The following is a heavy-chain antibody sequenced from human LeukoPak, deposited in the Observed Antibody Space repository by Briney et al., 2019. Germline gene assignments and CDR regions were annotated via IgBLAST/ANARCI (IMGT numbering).Heavy chain of an antibody. D-gene: IGHD3-22*01. Sequence: GGSLRVSCAASGFTFDDYAMHWVRQAPGKGLEWVSLISGDGGSTYYADSVKGRFTISRDNSKNSLYLQMNSLRTEDTALYYCAKDMYYYDSSAFDYWGQGILVTVSS. CDR1: GFTFDDYA. CDR3: AKDMYYYDSSAFDY. CDR2: ISGDGGST. V-gene: IGHV3-43*02. J-gene: IGHJ4*02.